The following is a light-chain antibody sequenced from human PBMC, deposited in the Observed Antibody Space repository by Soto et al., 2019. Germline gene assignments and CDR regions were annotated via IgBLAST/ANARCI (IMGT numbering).Light chain of an antibody. CDR2: EVN. Sequence: QSALTQPPSASGSPGQSVTISCTGTSSDVGGDNFFSWYQQYPGKVPKLMVYEVNKRPSGVPDRFSGSKSGNTASLTVSGLQADDEADYYCTSYAGGNNVFGTGTKLTVL. V-gene: IGLV2-8*01. CDR3: TSYAGGNNV. CDR1: SSDVGGDNF. J-gene: IGLJ1*01.